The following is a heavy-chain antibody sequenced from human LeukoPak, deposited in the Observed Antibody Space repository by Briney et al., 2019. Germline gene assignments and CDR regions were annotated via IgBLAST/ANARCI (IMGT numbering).Heavy chain of an antibody. Sequence: GGSLRLSCLASGFTFSSYTMNWVRQVPGKGLEWVSSIGTGSTYIYYRDSVKGRFTISRDDAKNSLYLQMSSLRAGDTAVYFCTRELVSDYWGQGTLVTVSS. CDR3: TRELVSDY. V-gene: IGHV3-21*06. D-gene: IGHD3-3*02. J-gene: IGHJ4*02. CDR2: IGTGSTYI. CDR1: GFTFSSYT.